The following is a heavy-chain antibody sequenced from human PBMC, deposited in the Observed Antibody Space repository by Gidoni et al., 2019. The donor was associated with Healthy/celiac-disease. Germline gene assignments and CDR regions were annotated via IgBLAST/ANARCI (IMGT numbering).Heavy chain of an antibody. CDR2: IIPICGTA. D-gene: IGHD1-7*01. CDR3: ARDQTGTTPRGAFDI. CDR1: GGTFSSYA. J-gene: IGHJ3*02. V-gene: IGHV1-69*01. Sequence: QVQLVQSGAEVKKPGSSVKVSCKASGGTFSSYAIIWVRQAPGQGLEWMGGIIPICGTANDAQKFQGRVTITADEYTSTAYMELSSLRAEDAAVYYRARDQTGTTPRGAFDIWGQGTMVTVSS.